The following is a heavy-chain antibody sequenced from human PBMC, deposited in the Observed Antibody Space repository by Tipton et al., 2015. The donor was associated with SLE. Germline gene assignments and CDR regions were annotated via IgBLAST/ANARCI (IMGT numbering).Heavy chain of an antibody. V-gene: IGHV3-23*01. Sequence: SLRLSCAASGFTFSTYAMSWVRQSPGKGLEWVSAISGSGGTTHYADSVKGRFTISRDNSKNTLYLQMNSLRAEDTAVYYCAKSQTPYYYDSSAFPDYFDYGGPGTLVAVS. CDR1: GFTFSTYA. D-gene: IGHD3-22*01. CDR3: AKSQTPYYYDSSAFPDYFDY. CDR2: ISGSGGTT. J-gene: IGHJ4*02.